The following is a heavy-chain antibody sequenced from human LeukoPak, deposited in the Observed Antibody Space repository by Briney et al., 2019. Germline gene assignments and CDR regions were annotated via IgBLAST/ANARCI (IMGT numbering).Heavy chain of an antibody. V-gene: IGHV3-23*01. CDR1: GFTFSSYA. CDR2: ISGSGGST. J-gene: IGHJ3*02. Sequence: GGSLRLSCAASGFTFSSYAMSWVRQAPGKGLEWVSTISGSGGSTYYADSVKGRFTISRDNSKNTLYLQMNSLRAEDTAVYYCAKDRVFYGGAFDIWGQGTMVTVSS. D-gene: IGHD4-23*01. CDR3: AKDRVFYGGAFDI.